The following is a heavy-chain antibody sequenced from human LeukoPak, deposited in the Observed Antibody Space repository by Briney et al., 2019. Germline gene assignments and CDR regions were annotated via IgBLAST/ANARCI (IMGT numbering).Heavy chain of an antibody. D-gene: IGHD3-10*01. J-gene: IGHJ4*02. Sequence: PGGSLRLSCAASGFTFNSYGMHWVRQAPGKGLEWVAVISYDGSNKYYADSVRGRFTISRDNSKNTLYLQMNSLRAEDTAVYYCAKEPSMVRGVIGSVDYWGQGTLVTVSS. CDR1: GFTFNSYG. CDR3: AKEPSMVRGVIGSVDY. V-gene: IGHV3-30*18. CDR2: ISYDGSNK.